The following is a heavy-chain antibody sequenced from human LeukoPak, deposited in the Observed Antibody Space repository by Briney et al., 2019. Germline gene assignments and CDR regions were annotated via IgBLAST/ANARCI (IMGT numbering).Heavy chain of an antibody. V-gene: IGHV4-34*01. CDR3: ARGPYCSGGSCYSYYYGMDV. J-gene: IGHJ6*02. D-gene: IGHD2-15*01. CDR1: GGSFSGYY. CDR2: INHSGST. Sequence: PSETLSLTCAVYGGSFSGYYWSWIRQPPVKGLEWIGEINHSGSTNYNPSLKSRVTISVDTSKNQFSLKLSSVTAADTAVYYCARGPYCSGGSCYSYYYGMDVWGQGATVTVSS.